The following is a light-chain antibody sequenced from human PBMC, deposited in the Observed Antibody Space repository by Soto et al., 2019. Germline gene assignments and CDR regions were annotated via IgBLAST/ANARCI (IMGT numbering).Light chain of an antibody. CDR1: SSDVGGYDY. Sequence: QSVLTQPASVSGSPGQSITISCTGTSSDVGGYDYVSCYQQHPGQAPKLIIYEVNNRPSGVSNRISGSKSGNTASLTISGLQAEDEGDYYCSSYTSSRGRGFGGRTKLTV. J-gene: IGLJ3*02. CDR3: SSYTSSRGRG. V-gene: IGLV2-14*01. CDR2: EVN.